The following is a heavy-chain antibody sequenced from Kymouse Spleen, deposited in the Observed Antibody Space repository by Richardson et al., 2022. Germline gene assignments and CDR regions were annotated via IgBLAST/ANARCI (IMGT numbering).Heavy chain of an antibody. J-gene: IGHJ4*02. CDR1: GGTFSSYA. D-gene: IGHD3-22*01. Sequence: QVQLVQSGAEVKKPGSSVKVSCKASGGTFSSYAISWVRQAPGQGLEWMGGIIPIFGTANYAQKFQGRVTITTDESTSTAYMELSSLRSEDTAVYYCASPYYYDSSGYYLYYFDYWGQGTLVTVSS. CDR3: ASPYYYDSSGYYLYYFDY. CDR2: IIPIFGTA. V-gene: IGHV1-69*05.